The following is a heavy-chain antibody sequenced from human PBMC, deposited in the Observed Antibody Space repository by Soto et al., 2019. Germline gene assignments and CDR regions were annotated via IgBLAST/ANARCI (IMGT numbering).Heavy chain of an antibody. CDR2: ISASGGTT. J-gene: IGHJ5*02. CDR3: AKRGIEVAGKYRWFDP. D-gene: IGHD6-19*01. CDR1: GLTFNYYA. V-gene: IGHV3-23*01. Sequence: EVQLLESGGGLVQPGGSLSLSCAASGLTFNYYAMTWVRQAPGKGLEWVSTISASGGTTYYADSVKGRFTISRDNSKNTLYLQMNSLRAEDTAVYYCAKRGIEVAGKYRWFDPWGQGTLVTVSS.